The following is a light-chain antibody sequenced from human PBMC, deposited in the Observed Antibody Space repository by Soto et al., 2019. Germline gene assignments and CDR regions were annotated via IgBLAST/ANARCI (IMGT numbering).Light chain of an antibody. J-gene: IGLJ1*01. CDR1: SSDVGGFNY. CDR3: NSYTSSSTDV. V-gene: IGLV2-14*03. CDR2: DVT. Sequence: QSALTQPASVSGSPGQSITISCTGTSSDVGGFNYVSWYQQHPGKAPQLMIYDVTNRPSGVSYRFSGSKSGNTASLTISGRQAEDEADYYCNSYTSSSTDVFGTGTKLTVL.